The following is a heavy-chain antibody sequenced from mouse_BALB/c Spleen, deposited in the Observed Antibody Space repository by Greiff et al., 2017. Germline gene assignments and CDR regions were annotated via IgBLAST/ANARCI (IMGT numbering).Heavy chain of an antibody. Sequence: QVQLQQSGAELVRPGSSVKISCKASGYAFSSYWMNWVKQRPGQGLEWIGQIYPGDGDTNYNGKFKGKATLTADKSSSTAYMQLSSLTSEDSAVYVCARRGLTGSYYYAMDYWGQGTSVTVSS. CDR2: IYPGDGDT. D-gene: IGHD4-1*01. CDR3: ARRGLTGSYYYAMDY. CDR1: GYAFSSYW. V-gene: IGHV1-80*01. J-gene: IGHJ4*01.